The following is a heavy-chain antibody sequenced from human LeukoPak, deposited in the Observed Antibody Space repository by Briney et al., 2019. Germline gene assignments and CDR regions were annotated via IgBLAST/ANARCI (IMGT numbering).Heavy chain of an antibody. CDR2: ISSNGGRT. V-gene: IGHV3-64*02. CDR3: ARGKGDGGGDGYSPYVDT. J-gene: IGHJ4*02. Sequence: GGSLRLSCAASGFTFSSYTMHWVRQAPGKGLECVSAISSNGGRTYYADSVKGRFTISRDNSKNTLYLQMSSLRAEDTAVYYSARGKGDGGGDGYSPYVDTWGQGTLVTVSS. D-gene: IGHD2-21*02. CDR1: GFTFSSYT.